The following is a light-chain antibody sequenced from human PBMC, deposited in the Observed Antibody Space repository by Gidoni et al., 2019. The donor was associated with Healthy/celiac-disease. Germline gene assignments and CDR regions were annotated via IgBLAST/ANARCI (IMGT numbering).Light chain of an antibody. CDR3: HSRDSSGKHP. CDR1: SLRRFY. V-gene: IGLV3-19*01. J-gene: IGLJ3*02. CDR2: NEN. Sequence: SSELTQDPAVSVSLGQTVRITCQGDSLRRFYASWYQQKPGQAPVLVIYNENNRTSGIPDRFSGSSSGNTASLTIAGAQAEDEADYYCHSRDSSGKHPFGGGTKLTVL.